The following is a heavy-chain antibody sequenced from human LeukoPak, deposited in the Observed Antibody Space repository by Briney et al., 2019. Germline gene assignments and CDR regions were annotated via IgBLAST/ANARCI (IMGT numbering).Heavy chain of an antibody. J-gene: IGHJ4*02. CDR1: GGPITNYY. V-gene: IGHV4-59*08. CDR2: IHASGRT. Sequence: SETLSLTCSVSGGPITNYYWSWIRQFPGKGLEWIAYIHASGRTNYSPSLKSRVSVSVDTSKNQFSLWVNSMTAADTAVYYCARHVRSGDGNYRIFDYWGQGTLVTVSS. CDR3: ARHVRSGDGNYRIFDY. D-gene: IGHD2-15*01.